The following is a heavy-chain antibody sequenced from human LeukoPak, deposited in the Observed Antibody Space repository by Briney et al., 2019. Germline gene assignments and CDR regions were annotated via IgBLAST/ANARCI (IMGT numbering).Heavy chain of an antibody. Sequence: PSETLSLTCTVSGGSISSYYWSWIRQPPGKGLEWIGYIYYSGSTNYNPSLKGRVTISVDTSKNQFSLKLSSVTAADTAVYYCARNGIAARASYYYYYYMDVWGKGTTVTVSS. CDR1: GGSISSYY. V-gene: IGHV4-59*01. D-gene: IGHD6-6*01. CDR2: IYYSGST. CDR3: ARNGIAARASYYYYYYMDV. J-gene: IGHJ6*03.